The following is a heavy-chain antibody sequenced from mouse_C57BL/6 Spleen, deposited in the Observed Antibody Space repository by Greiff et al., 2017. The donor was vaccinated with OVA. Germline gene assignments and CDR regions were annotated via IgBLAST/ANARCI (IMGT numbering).Heavy chain of an antibody. V-gene: IGHV1-50*01. J-gene: IGHJ4*01. D-gene: IGHD1-1*01. CDR1: GYTFTSYW. CDR3: ARHYGSPYAMDY. CDR2: IDPSDSYT. Sequence: QVQLQQPGAELVKPGASVKLSCKASGYTFTSYWMQWVQQRPGQGLEWIGEIDPSDSYTNSTQPFKGKATLTVDTSSSTAYLQLSSLTSEDSAVYYCARHYGSPYAMDYWGQGTSGTVSS.